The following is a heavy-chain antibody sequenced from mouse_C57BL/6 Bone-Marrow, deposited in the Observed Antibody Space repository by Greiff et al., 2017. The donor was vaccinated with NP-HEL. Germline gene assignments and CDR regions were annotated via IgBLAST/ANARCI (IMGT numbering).Heavy chain of an antibody. V-gene: IGHV1-81*01. CDR3: ARPLGSVDY. CDR2: IYPRSGNT. D-gene: IGHD4-1*01. J-gene: IGHJ2*01. CDR1: GYTFTSYG. Sequence: VKLMESGAELARPGASVKLSCKASGYTFTSYGISWVKQRTGQGLEWIGEIYPRSGNTYYNEKFKGKATLTADKSSSTAYMELRSLTSEDSAVYFCARPLGSVDYWGQGTTLTVSS.